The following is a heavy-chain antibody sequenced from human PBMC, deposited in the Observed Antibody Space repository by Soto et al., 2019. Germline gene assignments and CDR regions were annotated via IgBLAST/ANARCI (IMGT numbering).Heavy chain of an antibody. V-gene: IGHV4-59*01. CDR1: GGYISGYY. CDR2: TYSSGST. D-gene: IGHD4-17*01. Sequence: QVQLQESGPGLVKPAETLSLTCTVSGGYISGYYWTWIRQPPGKGLEWIGFTYSSGSTTSNPSLKSRVSISIDTSRKEFSLKLTSVTPADTAVYYCARGGDYADPFDFWGQGTLVTVS. CDR3: ARGGDYADPFDF. J-gene: IGHJ4*02.